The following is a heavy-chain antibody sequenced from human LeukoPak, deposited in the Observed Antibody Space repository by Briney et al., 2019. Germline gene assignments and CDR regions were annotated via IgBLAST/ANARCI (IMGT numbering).Heavy chain of an antibody. V-gene: IGHV3-11*06. CDR3: ARLGSIAAAGTPDY. CDR1: GFTFSDYY. CDR2: ISSSSSHT. D-gene: IGHD6-13*01. J-gene: IGHJ4*02. Sequence: GGSLRLSCAASGFTFSDYYMSWFRQAPGKGREWVSYISSSSSHTTYAVSVKGRFTISRDNDRNSLSLQVNSLRADDTAVYYCARLGSIAAAGTPDYWGQGTLVTVSS.